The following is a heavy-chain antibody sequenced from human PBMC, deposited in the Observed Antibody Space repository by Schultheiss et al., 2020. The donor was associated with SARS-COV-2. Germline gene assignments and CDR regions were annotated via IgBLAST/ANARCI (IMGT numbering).Heavy chain of an antibody. V-gene: IGHV4-59*12. Sequence: SETLSLTCTVSGGSISSYYWSWIRQPAGKGLEWIGEINHSGSTNYNPSLKSRVTISVDRSKNQFSLKLSSVTAADTAVYYCASSKGYYGSGRQFDYWGQGTLVTVSS. J-gene: IGHJ4*02. CDR1: GGSISSYY. D-gene: IGHD3-10*01. CDR2: INHSGST. CDR3: ASSKGYYGSGRQFDY.